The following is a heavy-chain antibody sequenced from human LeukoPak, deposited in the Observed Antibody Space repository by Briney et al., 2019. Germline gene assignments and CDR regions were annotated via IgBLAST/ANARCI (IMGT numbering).Heavy chain of an antibody. V-gene: IGHV3-23*01. D-gene: IGHD6-19*01. CDR3: AKSDWYKRGEPDYFDY. J-gene: IGHJ4*02. Sequence: GGSLRLSCAASDFTFTSYAMSWVRQVPGKGLEWVSTISGSGSNTYYADSVKGRCTISRDNSKNTLYLQMNSLRAEDTAMYYCAKSDWYKRGEPDYFDYWGQGSLVTVSS. CDR2: ISGSGSNT. CDR1: DFTFTSYA.